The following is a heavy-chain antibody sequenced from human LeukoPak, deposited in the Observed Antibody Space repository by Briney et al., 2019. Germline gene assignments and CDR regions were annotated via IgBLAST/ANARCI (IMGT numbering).Heavy chain of an antibody. CDR2: INHSGST. V-gene: IGHV4-34*01. Sequence: SETLSLTCTVSGGSISSYYWSWIRQPPGKGLEWIGEINHSGSTNYNPSLKSRVTISVDTSKNQFSLKLSSVTAADTAVYYCARPYYYDSSDYGDYYYYGMDVWGQGTTVTVSS. J-gene: IGHJ6*02. CDR3: ARPYYYDSSDYGDYYYYGMDV. CDR1: GGSISSYY. D-gene: IGHD3-22*01.